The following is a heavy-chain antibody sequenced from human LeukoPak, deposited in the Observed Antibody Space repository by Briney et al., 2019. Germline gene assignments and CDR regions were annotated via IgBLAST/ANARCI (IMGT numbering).Heavy chain of an antibody. J-gene: IGHJ4*02. V-gene: IGHV4-30-2*01. D-gene: IGHD3-22*01. CDR3: ARDPTYYYDSSGYYFDC. Sequence: SETLSLTCTVSGGSISSGGYYWSWIRQPPGKGLEWIGYIYYSGSTYYNPSLKSRVTISVDTSKNQFSLKLSSVTAADTAVYYCARDPTYYYDSSGYYFDCWGQGTLVTVSS. CDR1: GGSISSGGYY. CDR2: IYYSGST.